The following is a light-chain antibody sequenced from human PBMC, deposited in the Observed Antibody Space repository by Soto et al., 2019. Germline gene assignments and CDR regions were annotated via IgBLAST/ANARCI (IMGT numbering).Light chain of an antibody. J-gene: IGKJ4*01. CDR3: QQYNVWPLT. CDR2: VAS. CDR1: QSVSSN. Sequence: EIVMTQSPATLSVSPGERATLSCRASQSVSSNLAWYQQKPGQTPKLLIYVASTRATGIPARFSGSGSGTEFTLTISSLQSEDCAVYSCQQYNVWPLTFGGGTKVEFK. V-gene: IGKV3-15*01.